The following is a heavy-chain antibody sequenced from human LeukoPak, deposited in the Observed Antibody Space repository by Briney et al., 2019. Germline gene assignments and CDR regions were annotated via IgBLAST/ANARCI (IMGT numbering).Heavy chain of an antibody. J-gene: IGHJ3*02. CDR2: IYSDGST. CDR3: ARQRAFDI. Sequence: GGSLRLSCVASGLTVSSNYMSWVRQAPGKGPQWVSVIYSDGSTYYADSVKGRFTISRDNSKNTLYLQMNSLRAEDTAVYYCARQRAFDIWGQGTMVTVSS. CDR1: GLTVSSNY. V-gene: IGHV3-66*04.